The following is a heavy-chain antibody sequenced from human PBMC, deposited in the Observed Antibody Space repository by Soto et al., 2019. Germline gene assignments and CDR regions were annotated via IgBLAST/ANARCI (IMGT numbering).Heavy chain of an antibody. CDR3: ARAGDYDILTGLAYFDY. CDR2: IYYSGST. CDR1: GGSISSGGYY. Sequence: PSETLSLTCTVSGGSISSGGYYWSWIRQHPGKGLEWIGYIYYSGSTYYNPSLKSRVTISVDTSKNQFSLKLSSVTAADTAVYYCARAGDYDILTGLAYFDYWGQGTLVTVSS. V-gene: IGHV4-31*03. J-gene: IGHJ4*02. D-gene: IGHD3-9*01.